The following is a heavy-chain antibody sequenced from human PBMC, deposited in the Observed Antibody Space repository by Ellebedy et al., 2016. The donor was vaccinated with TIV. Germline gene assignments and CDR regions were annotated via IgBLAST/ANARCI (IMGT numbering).Heavy chain of an antibody. V-gene: IGHV4-59*03. CDR2: VHSSWGA. J-gene: IGHJ2*01. CDR1: GDSIRSFY. D-gene: IGHD5-24*01. CDR3: VKMAAMSSYFSFHL. Sequence: MPSETLSLTCNDSGDSIRSFYWSWVRQSPGKGLEWIGYVHSSWGANYNPSLENRVTMFVDTSKNQISLKLRSVTDADTAVYYCVKMAAMSSYFSFHLWGRGTLVTVSS.